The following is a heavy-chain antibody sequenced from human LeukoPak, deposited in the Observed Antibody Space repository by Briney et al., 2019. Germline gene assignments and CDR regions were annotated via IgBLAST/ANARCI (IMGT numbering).Heavy chain of an antibody. V-gene: IGHV3-21*01. D-gene: IGHD5-12*01. CDR3: ARGEDIVATIFSFDY. CDR2: ISSSSSYI. CDR1: GFTFSSYS. Sequence: GGSLRLSCAASGFTFSSYSMNWVRQAPGKGLEWVSSISSSSSYIYYADSVKGRFTISRDNAKNSLYLQMNSLRAEDTAVYYCARGEDIVATIFSFDYWGQGTLVTVSS. J-gene: IGHJ4*02.